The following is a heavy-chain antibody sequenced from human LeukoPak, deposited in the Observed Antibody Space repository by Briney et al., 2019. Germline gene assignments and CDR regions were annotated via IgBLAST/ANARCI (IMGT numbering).Heavy chain of an antibody. CDR2: ISYDGSNK. CDR1: GFTFSSYG. D-gene: IGHD6-6*01. CDR3: AKAGYSSSSSFAY. J-gene: IGHJ4*02. Sequence: GGSLRLSCAASGFTFSSYGMHWVRQAPGKGLEWVALISYDGSNKYYADSVKGPFTISRDNSKNTLYLQMNSLRAEDTAVYYCAKAGYSSSSSFAYWGQGTLVTVYS. V-gene: IGHV3-30*18.